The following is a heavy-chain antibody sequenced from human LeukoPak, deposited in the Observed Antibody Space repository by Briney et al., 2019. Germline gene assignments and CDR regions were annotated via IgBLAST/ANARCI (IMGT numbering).Heavy chain of an antibody. V-gene: IGHV4-30-2*01. CDR1: GVSISSGGSP. D-gene: IGHD5-18*01. CDR2: IYHSGTT. Sequence: SQTLSLTCAVSGVSISSGGSPWSWIRQPPGKGLEWIGHIYHSGTTYYSPSLKSRVTISIDRPKNEFSLKLTSVTAADTAVYYCARGDTAMGIFDYWGQGTLVTVSS. J-gene: IGHJ4*02. CDR3: ARGDTAMGIFDY.